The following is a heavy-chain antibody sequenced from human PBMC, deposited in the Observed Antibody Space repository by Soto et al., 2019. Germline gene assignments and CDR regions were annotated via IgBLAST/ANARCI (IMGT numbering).Heavy chain of an antibody. CDR1: GYTLTSHH. CDR3: ARGGGVGLDGSAAFDM. CDR2: INPANGVA. D-gene: IGHD1-1*01. V-gene: IGHV1-46*01. J-gene: IGHJ3*02. Sequence: QVHLVQSGAEVKKPGASMKVSCTASGYTLTSHHVDWVRQAPGRRLEWMGSINPANGVARYTAGFQGRVIMAIDTSTSTVYMELRRLTSDDTVIFYFARGGGVGLDGSAAFDMWGQGTMVTVSS.